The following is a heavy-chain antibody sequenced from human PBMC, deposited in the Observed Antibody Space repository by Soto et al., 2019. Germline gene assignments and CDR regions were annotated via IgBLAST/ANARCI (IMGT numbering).Heavy chain of an antibody. CDR3: ARDRNSGWVDYYYYYGMDV. Sequence: GASVKVSCKASGYTFTSYGISWVRQAPGQGLEWMGWISAYNGNTNYAQKLQGRVTMTTDTSTSTAYMELRSLRSDDTAVYYCARDRNSGWVDYYYYYGMDVWGQGTTVTVSS. V-gene: IGHV1-18*01. CDR2: ISAYNGNT. D-gene: IGHD6-19*01. J-gene: IGHJ6*02. CDR1: GYTFTSYG.